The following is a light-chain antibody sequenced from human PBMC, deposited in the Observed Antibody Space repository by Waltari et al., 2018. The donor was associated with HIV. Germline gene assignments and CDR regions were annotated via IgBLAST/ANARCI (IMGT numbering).Light chain of an antibody. CDR1: QGIATY. V-gene: IGKV1-9*01. CDR3: QQLNGYPT. J-gene: IGKJ1*01. CDR2: AAS. Sequence: DIQLTQSPSFLSASVGDRVTITSRASQGIATYLAWYQQKPGRPPKLLIYAASTLQSGVPSRFSGSGSGTEFTLTVSSLQPEDSATYYCQQLNGYPTFGQGTKVEIK.